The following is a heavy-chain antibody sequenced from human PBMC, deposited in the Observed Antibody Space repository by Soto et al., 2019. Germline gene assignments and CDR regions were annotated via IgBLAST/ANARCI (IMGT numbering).Heavy chain of an antibody. D-gene: IGHD3-22*01. CDR2: IIPVFGTP. J-gene: IGHJ6*02. CDR3: ASGDATKIVVTTSSAMDV. CDR1: GGSLSNYG. V-gene: IGHV1-69*12. Sequence: QVQLVQSGAEVKKPGSSVKVSCKASGGSLSNYGISWVRQAPGQGLEWMGAIIPVFGTPNYAQKFQDRVKITADESTTTVYMEVRSLTSEDTAVYYCASGDATKIVVTTSSAMDVWGQGTTVTVSS.